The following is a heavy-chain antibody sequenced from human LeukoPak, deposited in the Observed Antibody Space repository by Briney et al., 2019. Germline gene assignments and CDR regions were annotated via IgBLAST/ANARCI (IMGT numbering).Heavy chain of an antibody. CDR2: ISDSGGAT. D-gene: IGHD4-17*01. J-gene: IGHJ4*02. CDR3: AKIAPWGAVTTTDGFDY. Sequence: GGSLRLSCAASGFSFRNYAMSWVRQAPGKGLGWVSSISDSGGATYYADSVKGRFTISRDNSRNTLYLQLNSLGADDTAVYYCAKIAPWGAVTTTDGFDYWGQGTLVTVSS. CDR1: GFSFRNYA. V-gene: IGHV3-23*01.